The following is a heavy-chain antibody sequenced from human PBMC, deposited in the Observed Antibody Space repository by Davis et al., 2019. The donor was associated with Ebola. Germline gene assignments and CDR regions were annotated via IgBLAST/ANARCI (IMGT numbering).Heavy chain of an antibody. CDR3: ERDYVY. Sequence: MPSETLSLTCAVSGGSISSGGYSWSWIRQPPGKGLEWIGYTYHSGSTNYSPSPKSRVTISADTSKNQFSLRLKSVTAADTAMYYCERDYVYWGQGILVTVSS. CDR2: TYHSGST. V-gene: IGHV4-30-2*01. D-gene: IGHD1-14*01. CDR1: GGSISSGGYS. J-gene: IGHJ4*02.